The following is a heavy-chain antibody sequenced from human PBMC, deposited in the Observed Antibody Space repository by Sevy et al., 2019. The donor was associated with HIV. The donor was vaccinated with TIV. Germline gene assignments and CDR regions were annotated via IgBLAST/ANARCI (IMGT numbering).Heavy chain of an antibody. J-gene: IGHJ3*02. CDR3: AKGGRWGYDFWSGYSLLRPSDAFDI. CDR1: GFTFSSYA. Sequence: GGSLGLSCAASGFTFSSYAMSWVRQAPGKGLEWVSAISGSGGSTYYADSVKGRFTIPRDNSKNTLYLQMNSLRAEDTAVYYCAKGGRWGYDFWSGYSLLRPSDAFDIWGQGTMVTVSS. CDR2: ISGSGGST. V-gene: IGHV3-23*01. D-gene: IGHD3-3*01.